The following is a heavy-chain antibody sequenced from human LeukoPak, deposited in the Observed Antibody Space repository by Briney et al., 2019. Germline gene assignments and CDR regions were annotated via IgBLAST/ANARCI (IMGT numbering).Heavy chain of an antibody. D-gene: IGHD1-14*01. CDR3: AREPGPGYFDY. V-gene: IGHV3-30-3*01. CDR2: ISHDGSDK. Sequence: GGSLRLSCAASGLTFSSHAMHWVRQAPGKGPEWVAVISHDGSDKHYTDSVKGRFTISRDNSRNTLYLQMNSLRAEDTAVYYCAREPGPGYFDYWGQGTLVTVSS. J-gene: IGHJ4*02. CDR1: GLTFSSHA.